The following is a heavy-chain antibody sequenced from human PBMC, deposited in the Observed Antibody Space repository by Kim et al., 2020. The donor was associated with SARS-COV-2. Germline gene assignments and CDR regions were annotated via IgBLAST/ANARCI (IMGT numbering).Heavy chain of an antibody. CDR2: IYYSGST. V-gene: IGHV4-31*03. CDR3: ARAGGTRYVWGSYGIDY. D-gene: IGHD3-16*01. J-gene: IGHJ4*02. CDR1: GGSISSGGYY. Sequence: SETLSLTCTVSGGSISSGGYYWSWIRQHPGKGLEWIGYIYYSGSTYYNPSLKSRVTISVDTSKNQFSLKLSSVTAADTAVYYCARAGGTRYVWGSYGIDYWGQGTLVTVSS.